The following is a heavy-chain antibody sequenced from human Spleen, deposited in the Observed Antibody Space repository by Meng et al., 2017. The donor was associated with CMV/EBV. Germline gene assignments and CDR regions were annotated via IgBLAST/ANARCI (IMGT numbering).Heavy chain of an antibody. Sequence: SCKASGGTFNSYTISWVRQAPGQGLEWMGRVIPMFGNANYAQKFQGRVTISADKSTGTAYMELSSLRSEDTAVYYCARGRRGSYSDNWGQGTLVTVSS. J-gene: IGHJ4*02. CDR2: VIPMFGNA. V-gene: IGHV1-69*08. CDR1: GGTFNSYT. D-gene: IGHD1-26*01. CDR3: ARGRRGSYSDN.